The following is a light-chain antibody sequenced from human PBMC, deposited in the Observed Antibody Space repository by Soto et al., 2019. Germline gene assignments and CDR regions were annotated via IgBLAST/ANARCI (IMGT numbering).Light chain of an antibody. CDR3: QHYGSSRT. J-gene: IGKJ1*01. CDR2: DAS. V-gene: IGKV3-20*01. CDR1: QSVSSTS. Sequence: EIVLTQSPGTLSLSPGERATLSCRASQSVSSTSLAWYQQIPDQAPRLLIYDASSRAPGIPDRFGGSASGTDFTLTLSRLEPEDFAVYYCQHYGSSRTFGQGTKVEIK.